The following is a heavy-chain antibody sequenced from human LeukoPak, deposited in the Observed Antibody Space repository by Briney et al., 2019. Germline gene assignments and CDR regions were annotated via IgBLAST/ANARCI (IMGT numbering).Heavy chain of an antibody. CDR2: IYPSGST. Sequence: SETLSLTCTVSGGSTNTYCWSWIRQPAEKGLEWIGRIYPSGSTYYNPSLKSRVTISVDTSKNQFSLRLSSVTAADTAVYYCARQRGYYDSSGYAIDAFDIWGQGTMVTVSS. D-gene: IGHD3-22*01. V-gene: IGHV4-4*07. CDR3: ARQRGYYDSSGYAIDAFDI. CDR1: GGSTNTYC. J-gene: IGHJ3*02.